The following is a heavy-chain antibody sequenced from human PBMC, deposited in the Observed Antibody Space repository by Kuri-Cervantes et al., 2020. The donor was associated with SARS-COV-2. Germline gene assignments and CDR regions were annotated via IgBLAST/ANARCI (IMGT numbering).Heavy chain of an antibody. V-gene: IGHV4-39*07. CDR3: ARQPQWFDH. CDR1: GGSISSSSYY. CDR2: IYYSGST. Sequence: SETLSLTCTVSGGSISSSSYYWGWIRQPPGKGLEWIGSIYYSGSTYYKSSLTSRVTISVDTSKNQFSLKLSSMTAADTAVYYCARQPQWFDHWGQGTLVTVSS. J-gene: IGHJ5*02.